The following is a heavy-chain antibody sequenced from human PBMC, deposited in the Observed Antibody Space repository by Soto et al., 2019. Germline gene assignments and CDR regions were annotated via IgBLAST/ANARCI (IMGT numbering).Heavy chain of an antibody. V-gene: IGHV4-59*01. D-gene: IGHD5-18*01. CDR1: GGSISSYY. J-gene: IGHJ5*02. CDR2: IYYSGST. Sequence: SETLSLTCTVSGGSISSYYWSWIRQPPGKGLEWIGYIYYSGSTNYNPSLKSRVTISVDTSKNQFPLKLSSVTAADTAVYYCAREHGYSYGPNWFDPWGQGTLVTVSS. CDR3: AREHGYSYGPNWFDP.